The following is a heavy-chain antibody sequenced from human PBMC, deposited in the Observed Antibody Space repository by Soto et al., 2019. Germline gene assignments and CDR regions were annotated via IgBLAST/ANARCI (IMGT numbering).Heavy chain of an antibody. CDR2: ISAYNGNT. Sequence: QVQLVQSGAEVKKPGASVKVSCKASGYTFTSYGINWVRQAPGQGLEWMGWISAYNGNTNYAQKLQDRVTMTTDTXTXXAYMELRSLRSDDTAVYYCATDQRPGTTAFDAFDIWGQGTMVTVSS. CDR1: GYTFTSYG. D-gene: IGHD2-21*02. J-gene: IGHJ3*02. CDR3: ATDQRPGTTAFDAFDI. V-gene: IGHV1-18*01.